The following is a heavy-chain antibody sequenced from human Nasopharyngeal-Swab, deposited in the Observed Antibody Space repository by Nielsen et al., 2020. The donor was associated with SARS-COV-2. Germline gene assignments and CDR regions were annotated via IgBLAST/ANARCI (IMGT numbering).Heavy chain of an antibody. CDR1: GFTVGDYA. CDR3: TGYSTIFY. D-gene: IGHD2-2*01. Sequence: GEALKITRPTSGFTVGDYAMSWDRQAPGKGLEWVGFIRSEANGGTAEYAVSVEGRFSISRDDSKSIAYLQMNSLKTEDTAVYYCTGYSTIFYWGQGTLVTVSS. CDR2: IRSEANGGTA. V-gene: IGHV3-49*04. J-gene: IGHJ4*02.